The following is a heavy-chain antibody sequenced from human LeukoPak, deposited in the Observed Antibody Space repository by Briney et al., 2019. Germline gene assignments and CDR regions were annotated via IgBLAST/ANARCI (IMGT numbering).Heavy chain of an antibody. J-gene: IGHJ4*02. CDR2: INQDGSDK. CDR1: RFTFSSYW. CDR3: ARCRCSTTSCFFDY. D-gene: IGHD2-2*01. V-gene: IGHV3-7*01. Sequence: GGSLRLSCAASRFTFSSYWMTWVRQAPGKGLEWVANINQDGSDKYYVGSVKGRFTISRDNANNSLYLQMNSLRAEDTAVYYCARCRCSTTSCFFDYWGQGTLVTVSS.